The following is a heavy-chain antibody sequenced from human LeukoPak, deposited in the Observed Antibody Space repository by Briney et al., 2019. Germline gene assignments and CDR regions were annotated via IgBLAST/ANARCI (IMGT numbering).Heavy chain of an antibody. V-gene: IGHV4-34*01. D-gene: IGHD3-10*01. CDR1: GGSFSGYY. J-gene: IGHJ6*04. Sequence: PSETLSLTCAVYGGSFSGYYWSWIRQPPGKGLEWIGEINHSGSTNYNPSLKSRVIISVDTSKNQFSLKLSSVTAADTAVYYCARDTSMVRGVIIKPPGGMDVWGKGTTVTVSS. CDR2: INHSGST. CDR3: ARDTSMVRGVIIKPPGGMDV.